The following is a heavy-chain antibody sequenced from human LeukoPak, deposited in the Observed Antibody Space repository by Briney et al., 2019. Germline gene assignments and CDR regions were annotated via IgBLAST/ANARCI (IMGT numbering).Heavy chain of an antibody. CDR2: ISNSGSTI. CDR3: ARDGGPSGSYDY. J-gene: IGHJ4*02. D-gene: IGHD1-26*01. CDR1: GFTFSIHS. V-gene: IGHV3-48*01. Sequence: PGGSLRLSCAASGFTFSIHSMNWVRQAPGKGLEWVSYISNSGSTIFYADSVKGRFTISRDNAKNSLYLQMNSLRAEDTAVYYCARDGGPSGSYDYWGQGTLVTVSS.